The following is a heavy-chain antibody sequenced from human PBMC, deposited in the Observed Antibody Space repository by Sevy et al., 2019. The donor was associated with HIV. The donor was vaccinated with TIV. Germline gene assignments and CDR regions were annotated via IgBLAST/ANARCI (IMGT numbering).Heavy chain of an antibody. Sequence: GESLKISCKGSGYSFNNYWIGWVRQLPGKGLEWMGAVYPADSDTRYSPSFQGQVTISVDKSISTAYLQWSSQKASDTAIYYCASAGITAGFDYWGQGTLVTVSS. D-gene: IGHD6-13*01. CDR1: GYSFNNYW. J-gene: IGHJ4*02. CDR3: ASAGITAGFDY. CDR2: VYPADSDT. V-gene: IGHV5-51*01.